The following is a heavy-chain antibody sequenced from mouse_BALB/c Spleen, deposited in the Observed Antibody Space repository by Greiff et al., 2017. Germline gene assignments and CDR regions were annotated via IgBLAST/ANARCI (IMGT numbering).Heavy chain of an antibody. V-gene: IGHV1-7*01. CDR1: GYTFTSYW. CDR3: ARSYYGTPFDY. D-gene: IGHD1-1*01. CDR2: INPSTGYT. J-gene: IGHJ2*01. Sequence: VKLQQSGAELAKPGASVKMSCKASGYTFTSYWMHWVKQRPGQGLEWIGYINPSTGYTEYNQKFKDKATLTADKSSSTAYMQLSSLTSEDSAVYYCARSYYGTPFDYGGQGTTLTVSS.